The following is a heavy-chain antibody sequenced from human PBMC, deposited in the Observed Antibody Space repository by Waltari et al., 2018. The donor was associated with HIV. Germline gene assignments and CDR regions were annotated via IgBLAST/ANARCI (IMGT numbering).Heavy chain of an antibody. CDR2: IFYSGGT. D-gene: IGHD3-3*01. Sequence: QLQLQESGPGLVKPSETLSLTCTVSGGSISSSSYYWGWIRPPPGKGLEGIGSIFYSGGTYYNPSRKSGVTISGDTSKNQFSLKLSSGTAADTAVYYCARGSGGYDFWSGYSNWFDPWGQGTLVTVSS. V-gene: IGHV4-39*01. J-gene: IGHJ5*02. CDR3: ARGSGGYDFWSGYSNWFDP. CDR1: GGSISSSSYY.